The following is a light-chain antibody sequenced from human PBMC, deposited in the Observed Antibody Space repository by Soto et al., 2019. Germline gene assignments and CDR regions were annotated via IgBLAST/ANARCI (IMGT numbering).Light chain of an antibody. V-gene: IGLV2-14*01. CDR1: SSDVGGYNY. CDR2: DVS. J-gene: IGLJ1*01. Sequence: QSVLTQPASVSGSPGQSITISCTGTSSDVGGYNYVSWYQQHPGKAPKLMIYDVSNRPSGVSNRFSGSKSGNTASLTISGLQAGDEADYYCSSYTSSSNYVFGTGTKVTVL. CDR3: SSYTSSSNYV.